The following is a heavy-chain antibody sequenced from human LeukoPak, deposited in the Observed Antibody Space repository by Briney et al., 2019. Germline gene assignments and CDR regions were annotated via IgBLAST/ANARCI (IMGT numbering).Heavy chain of an antibody. CDR2: TYPGDSDT. Sequence: GESLKISCKASGYSFTNDWIGWVRQMPGKGLEWMGITYPGDSDTKYSPSFQGQVTISADKSINTAYLQWSSLRASDTAMYYCARQGTIVAGTLGTTFDYWGQGTLLTVSS. J-gene: IGHJ4*02. D-gene: IGHD5-12*01. CDR3: ARQGTIVAGTLGTTFDY. CDR1: GYSFTNDW. V-gene: IGHV5-51*01.